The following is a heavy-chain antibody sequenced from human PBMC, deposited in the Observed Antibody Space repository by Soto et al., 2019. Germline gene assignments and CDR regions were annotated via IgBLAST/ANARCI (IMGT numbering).Heavy chain of an antibody. Sequence: EVQLSESGGGLVQPGGSLRLSCAASVFTFSTSVMSWVRQAPENGLQWVSSISGSGDRTYYADSVKGRFTVSRDNSRNTLYLDMTTVTADDTALYYCTWSLVARDAFDEWGQGTMVIVSS. CDR3: TWSLVARDAFDE. J-gene: IGHJ3*01. CDR1: VFTFSTSV. CDR2: ISGSGDRT. D-gene: IGHD5-12*01. V-gene: IGHV3-23*01.